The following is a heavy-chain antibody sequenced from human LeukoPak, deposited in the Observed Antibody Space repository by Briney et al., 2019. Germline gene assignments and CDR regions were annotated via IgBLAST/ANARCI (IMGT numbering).Heavy chain of an antibody. Sequence: GGSLRLSCAGSGFTFSVYNMYWVRQTPGKGPEWVASITSSSSYVFYADSVKGRFTISRDNAKKSVYLQMNTLRAEDTAVYYCARATDYGDSISSLYYYFDLWGRGTLVSVSS. CDR1: GFTFSVYN. V-gene: IGHV3-21*01. D-gene: IGHD4-17*01. CDR3: ARATDYGDSISSLYYYFDL. CDR2: ITSSSSYV. J-gene: IGHJ4*02.